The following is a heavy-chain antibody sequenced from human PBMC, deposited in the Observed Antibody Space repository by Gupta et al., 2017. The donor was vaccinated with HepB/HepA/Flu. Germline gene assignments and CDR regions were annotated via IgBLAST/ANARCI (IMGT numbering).Heavy chain of an antibody. CDR3: ARIGPNSITMVRGVSWFDP. Sequence: EVQLVESGGGLVQPGGSLRLSCAASGFTFSSYWMSWVRQAPGKGLEWVANIKQDGSEKYYVDSVKGRFTISRDNAKNSLYLQMNSLRAEDTAVYYCARIGPNSITMVRGVSWFDPWGQGTLVTVSS. D-gene: IGHD3-10*01. CDR1: GFTFSSYW. J-gene: IGHJ5*02. V-gene: IGHV3-7*01. CDR2: IKQDGSEK.